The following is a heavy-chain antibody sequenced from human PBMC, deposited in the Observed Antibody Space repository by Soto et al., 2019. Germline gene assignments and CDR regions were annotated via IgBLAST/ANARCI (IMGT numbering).Heavy chain of an antibody. D-gene: IGHD2-15*01. Sequence: PGESLKISWKGAGYSFASYWISWVRQMPGEGLEWMGRIDPSDSYTNYSPSFQGHVTISADKSISTAYLQWSSLKASDTAMYYCARLVAGSRSMDVWGQGTTVTVS. CDR2: IDPSDSYT. CDR1: GYSFASYW. J-gene: IGHJ6*02. CDR3: ARLVAGSRSMDV. V-gene: IGHV5-10-1*01.